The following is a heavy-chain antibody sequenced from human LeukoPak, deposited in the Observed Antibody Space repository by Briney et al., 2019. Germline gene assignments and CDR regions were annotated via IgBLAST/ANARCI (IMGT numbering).Heavy chain of an antibody. D-gene: IGHD3-3*01. CDR3: ARDKDMEYFEY. CDR2: IIPILDIT. V-gene: IGHV1-69*04. J-gene: IGHJ4*02. CDR1: GGSFSSNA. Sequence: SVKVSCKASGGSFSSNAISWVRQAPGQGLDYMGRIIPILDITNYAQKFQGRVTITADKSTSTAYMELSGLRSEDTAVYFCARDKDMEYFEYWGQGTLVTVSS.